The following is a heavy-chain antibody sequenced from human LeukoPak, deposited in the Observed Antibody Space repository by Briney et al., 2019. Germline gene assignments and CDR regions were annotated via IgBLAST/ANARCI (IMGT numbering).Heavy chain of an antibody. CDR1: GYSISSGYY. CDR3: ARGAGDSSGYYLDY. J-gene: IGHJ4*02. CDR2: IYHSGST. D-gene: IGHD3-22*01. V-gene: IGHV4-38-2*02. Sequence: SETLSLTCTVSGYSISSGYYWGWIRQPPGKGLEWIGSIYHSGSTYYNPSLKSRVTISVDTSKNQFSLKLSSVTAADTAVYYCARGAGDSSGYYLDYWGQGTLVTVSS.